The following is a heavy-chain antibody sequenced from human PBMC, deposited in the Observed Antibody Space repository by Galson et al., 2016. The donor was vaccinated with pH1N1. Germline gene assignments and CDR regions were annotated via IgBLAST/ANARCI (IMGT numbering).Heavy chain of an antibody. V-gene: IGHV3-9*01. D-gene: IGHD2-2*01. CDR2: ISWNSGNI. Sequence: SLRLSCAASGFTFNDYAMHWVRLLPGKGLEWVSGISWNSGNIDYADSVKCRFTVSRDKAKSSLHLQMNSLRPEDTAFYFCAKVMVQAGLQGDAFDVWGPGTMVAVSS. J-gene: IGHJ3*01. CDR3: AKVMVQAGLQGDAFDV. CDR1: GFTFNDYA.